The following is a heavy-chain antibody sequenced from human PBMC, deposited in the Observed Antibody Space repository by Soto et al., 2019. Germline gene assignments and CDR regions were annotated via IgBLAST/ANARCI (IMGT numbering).Heavy chain of an antibody. Sequence: ASVKVSCKASGYTYISYSMHWVLQAPGQRLEWMGWINVGNGNTKYSQNLQGRVTIYQDTSASTAYMELSSLTSEDTAVYYCARDQDIVVVPAAIGYWGQGTLVTVSS. CDR3: ARDQDIVVVPAAIGY. CDR2: INVGNGNT. J-gene: IGHJ4*02. D-gene: IGHD2-2*01. CDR1: GYTYISYS. V-gene: IGHV1-3*01.